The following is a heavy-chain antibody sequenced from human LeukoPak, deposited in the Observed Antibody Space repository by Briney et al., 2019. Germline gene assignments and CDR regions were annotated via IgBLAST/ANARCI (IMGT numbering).Heavy chain of an antibody. CDR1: GGSISSGSYY. Sequence: SETLSLTYTVSGGSISSGSYYWNWIRRPAGKGLEWIGRIYTSASTNYNPSLKSRVTISVDTSRNQFSLKLSSVTAADTAVYYCARGQGVGLPTAILGWFDPWGQGTLVTVSS. CDR3: ARGQGVGLPTAILGWFDP. CDR2: IYTSAST. D-gene: IGHD2-2*02. J-gene: IGHJ5*02. V-gene: IGHV4-61*02.